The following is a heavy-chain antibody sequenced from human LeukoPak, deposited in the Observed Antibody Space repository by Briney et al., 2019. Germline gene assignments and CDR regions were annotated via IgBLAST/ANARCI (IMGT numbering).Heavy chain of an antibody. V-gene: IGHV3-23*01. CDR2: ISGSGGST. Sequence: GGSLRLSCAASGFTFSSYTMSWVRQAPGKGLEWVSAISGSGGSTYYADSVKGRFTISRDNSKNTLYLQMNSLRAEDTAVYYCAREPYCYDSSGYPYYYGMDVWGQGTTVTVSS. CDR1: GFTFSSYT. J-gene: IGHJ6*02. CDR3: AREPYCYDSSGYPYYYGMDV. D-gene: IGHD3-22*01.